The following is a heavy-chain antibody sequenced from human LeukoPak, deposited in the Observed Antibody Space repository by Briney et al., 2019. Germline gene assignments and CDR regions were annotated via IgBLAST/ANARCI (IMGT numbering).Heavy chain of an antibody. J-gene: IGHJ3*02. CDR2: IYPNSGGT. D-gene: IGHD7-27*01. V-gene: IGHV1-2*02. Sequence: ASVKVSCKTSGYTFTGYYMHWVRQAPGQGLEWMGWIYPNSGGTNYPQKFQGRVTMTRDTSISTAYMELSSLRSDDTAVYYCARLWGKYDAFDIWVGGTMVTVPS. CDR1: GYTFTGYY. CDR3: ARLWGKYDAFDI.